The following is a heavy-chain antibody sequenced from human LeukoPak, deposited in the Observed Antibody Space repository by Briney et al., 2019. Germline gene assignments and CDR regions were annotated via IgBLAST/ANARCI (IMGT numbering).Heavy chain of an antibody. Sequence: GASVKVSCKASGYTFTSYGISWVRQAPGQGLEWMGWISAYNGNTNYAQKLQGRVTMTTDTSTSTAYMELRSLRSDDTAVYYCARGAYYDILTTYYISSDWFDPWGQGTLVTVSS. V-gene: IGHV1-18*01. CDR3: ARGAYYDILTTYYISSDWFDP. CDR2: ISAYNGNT. D-gene: IGHD3-9*01. CDR1: GYTFTSYG. J-gene: IGHJ5*02.